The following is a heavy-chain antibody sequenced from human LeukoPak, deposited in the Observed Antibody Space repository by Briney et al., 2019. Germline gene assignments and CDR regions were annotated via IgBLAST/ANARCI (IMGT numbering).Heavy chain of an antibody. CDR1: GFTFSDYY. J-gene: IGHJ4*02. V-gene: IGHV3-23*01. D-gene: IGHD7-27*01. CDR2: VSGSGGFT. Sequence: PGGSLRLSCAASGFTFSDYYMSWVRQAPGKGLEWVSAVSGSGGFTYYADSVKGRFTISRDNSKNTLYLQMNSLRAEDTAVYYCARDVSWGSGIDYWGQGTLVTVSS. CDR3: ARDVSWGSGIDY.